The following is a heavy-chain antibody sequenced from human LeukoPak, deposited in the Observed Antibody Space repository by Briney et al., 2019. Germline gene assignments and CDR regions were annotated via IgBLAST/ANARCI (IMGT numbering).Heavy chain of an antibody. V-gene: IGHV3-53*04. CDR1: GFTVSSNY. CDR3: ARARTALLWFGEYYYYYGMDV. CDR2: IYSGGST. J-gene: IGHJ6*02. Sequence: GGSLRLSCAASGFTVSSNYMSWVRQAPGKGLEWVSVIYSGGSTYYADSVKGRFTISRHNSKNTLYLQMNSLRAEDTAVYYCARARTALLWFGEYYYYYGMDVWGQGTTVTVSS. D-gene: IGHD3-10*01.